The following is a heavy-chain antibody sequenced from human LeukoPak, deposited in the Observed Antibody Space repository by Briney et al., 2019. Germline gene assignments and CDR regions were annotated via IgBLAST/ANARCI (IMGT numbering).Heavy chain of an antibody. Sequence: SETLSLTCAVYGGSFSGYYWSWIRQPPGKGLEWIGEINHSGSTDYNPSPKSQVTVSVDTSKNQFSLKLNSVTAADTAVYYCAKTPTALVRGGYYFDNWGQGTLVTGSS. V-gene: IGHV4-34*01. CDR2: INHSGST. D-gene: IGHD6-6*01. CDR1: GGSFSGYY. CDR3: AKTPTALVRGGYYFDN. J-gene: IGHJ4*02.